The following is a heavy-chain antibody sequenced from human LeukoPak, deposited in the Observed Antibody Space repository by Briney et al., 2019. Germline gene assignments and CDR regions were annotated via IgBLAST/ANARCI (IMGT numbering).Heavy chain of an antibody. D-gene: IGHD3-10*01. J-gene: IGHJ4*02. Sequence: GGSLRLSCEASGFAVSARPMSWVRQAPGKGLEWVSVIYSGGSTYFADSVKGRFTIFRDNSKNTLYLQMNSLRAEDTAVYYCAKDGYYYGSGSYCDYWGQGTLVTVSS. V-gene: IGHV3-66*01. CDR1: GFAVSARP. CDR3: AKDGYYYGSGSYCDY. CDR2: IYSGGST.